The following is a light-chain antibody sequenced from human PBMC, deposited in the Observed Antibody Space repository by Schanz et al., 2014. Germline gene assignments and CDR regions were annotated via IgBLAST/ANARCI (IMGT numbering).Light chain of an antibody. CDR1: QSVSSH. Sequence: EIGLPQSAPPPSSSPGSPFPLSFISSQSVSSHLAWYQQKLGQAPRLLIYGASIRATGVPVRFSGRGSGTDFPLTISSLQSEDFAVYYCHQYDRWPPFSFVQGTKLDIK. V-gene: IGKV3-15*01. CDR3: HQYDRWPPFS. J-gene: IGKJ2*03. CDR2: GAS.